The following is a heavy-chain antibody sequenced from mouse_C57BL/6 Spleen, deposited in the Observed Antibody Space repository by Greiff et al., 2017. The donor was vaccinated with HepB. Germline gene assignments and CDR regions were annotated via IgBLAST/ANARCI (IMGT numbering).Heavy chain of an antibody. V-gene: IGHV5-17*01. CDR3: AKKVYYDYGGFAY. CDR2: ISSGSSTI. J-gene: IGHJ3*01. Sequence: DVMLVESGGGLVKPGGSLKLSCAASGFTFSDYGMHWVRQAPEKGLEWVAYISSGSSTIYYADKVKGRFTISRDNAKNTLFLQMTSLRSEDTAMYYCAKKVYYDYGGFAYWGQGTLVTVSA. CDR1: GFTFSDYG. D-gene: IGHD2-4*01.